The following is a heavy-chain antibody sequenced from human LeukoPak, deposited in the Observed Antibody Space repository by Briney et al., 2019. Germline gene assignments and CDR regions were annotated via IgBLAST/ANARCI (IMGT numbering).Heavy chain of an antibody. CDR2: ISSSSSYI. CDR3: AREKSDSSSWYWFERFHY. D-gene: IGHD6-13*01. J-gene: IGHJ4*02. Sequence: GGSLRLSCAASGFTFSSYSMNWVRQAPGKGLEWVSSISSSSSYIYYADSVKGRFTISRDNAKNSLYLQMNSLRAEDTAVYYCAREKSDSSSWYWFERFHYWGQGTLVTVSS. CDR1: GFTFSSYS. V-gene: IGHV3-21*01.